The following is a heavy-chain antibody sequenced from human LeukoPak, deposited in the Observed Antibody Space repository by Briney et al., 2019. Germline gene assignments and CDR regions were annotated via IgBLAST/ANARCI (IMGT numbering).Heavy chain of an antibody. CDR1: GGTFSSYA. CDR3: ARGDSGQLGSGAHYYYYYMDV. CDR2: IIPILGIA. D-gene: IGHD6-6*01. J-gene: IGHJ6*03. Sequence: SVKVSCKASGGTFSSYAISWVRQAPGQGLEWMGRIIPILGIANYAQKFQGRVTITADKSTSTAYMELSSLRSEDTAVYYCARGDSGQLGSGAHYYYYYMDVWGKGTTVTVSS. V-gene: IGHV1-69*04.